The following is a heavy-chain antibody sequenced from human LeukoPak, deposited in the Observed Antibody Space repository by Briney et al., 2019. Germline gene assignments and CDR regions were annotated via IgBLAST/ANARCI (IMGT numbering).Heavy chain of an antibody. CDR3: ASHNCSGGSCSDY. CDR1: GGSISSGGYS. V-gene: IGHV4-30-2*01. Sequence: SETLSLTCAVSGGSISSGGYSWSWIRQPPGKGLEWIGYIYHSGSTYYNPSLKSRVTISVDRSKNQFSLKLSPVTAADTAVYYCASHNCSGGSCSDYWGQGTLVTVPS. J-gene: IGHJ4*02. D-gene: IGHD2-15*01. CDR2: IYHSGST.